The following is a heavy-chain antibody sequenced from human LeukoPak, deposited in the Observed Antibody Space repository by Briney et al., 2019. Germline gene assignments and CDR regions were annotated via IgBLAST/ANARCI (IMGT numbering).Heavy chain of an antibody. CDR3: ARDRVGYCSGGSCYPNWLDP. D-gene: IGHD2-15*01. CDR2: INPNSGDT. CDR1: GYTFTGYY. V-gene: IGHV1-2*02. J-gene: IGHJ5*02. Sequence: ASVKVSCKASGYTFTGYYMHWVRQAPGQGLEWMGWINPNSGDTNYAQKFQGRVTMTRDTSISTAYMELSRLRSDDTAVYYCARDRVGYCSGGSCYPNWLDPWGQGTLVTVSS.